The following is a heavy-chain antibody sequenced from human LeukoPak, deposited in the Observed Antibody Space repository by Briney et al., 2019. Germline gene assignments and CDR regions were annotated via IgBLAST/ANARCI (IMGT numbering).Heavy chain of an antibody. J-gene: IGHJ4*02. CDR3: AKVGYSGYENFDY. D-gene: IGHD5-12*01. CDR1: GFTFSSYA. Sequence: GGSLRLSCAASGFTFSSYAMSWVRQAPGKGLEWVSAISGSGGSTYYADSVKGRVTISRDNSKNTLYLQMNSLRAEDTAVYYCAKVGYSGYENFDYWGQRTLVTVSS. V-gene: IGHV3-23*01. CDR2: ISGSGGST.